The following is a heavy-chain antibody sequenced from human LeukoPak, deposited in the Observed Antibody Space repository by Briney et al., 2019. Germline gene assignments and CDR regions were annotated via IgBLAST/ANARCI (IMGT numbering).Heavy chain of an antibody. V-gene: IGHV1-69*02. Sequence: SVKVSCKASGGTFSSYTISWVRQAPGQGLEWMGRIIPILGIANYAQKFQGRVTITADKSMSTAYMELSSLRSEDTAVYYCLHPSSGPSAVDYWGQGTLVTVSS. CDR1: GGTFSSYT. CDR3: LHPSSGPSAVDY. D-gene: IGHD3-22*01. CDR2: IIPILGIA. J-gene: IGHJ4*02.